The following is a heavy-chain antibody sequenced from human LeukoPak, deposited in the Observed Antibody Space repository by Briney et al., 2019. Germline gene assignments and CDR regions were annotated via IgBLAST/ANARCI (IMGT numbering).Heavy chain of an antibody. D-gene: IGHD3-22*01. CDR2: INPNSGNT. J-gene: IGHJ4*02. CDR1: GYTFTTYD. V-gene: IGHV1-8*03. CDR3: ARVPDSLNYYDSSGYP. Sequence: ASVKVSCKASGYTFTTYDINWVRQATGQGLQWMGWINPNSGNTGYAQKFQGRITITRNTSISTVYMELSSLRSEDTAVYYCARVPDSLNYYDSSGYPWGQGTLVTVSS.